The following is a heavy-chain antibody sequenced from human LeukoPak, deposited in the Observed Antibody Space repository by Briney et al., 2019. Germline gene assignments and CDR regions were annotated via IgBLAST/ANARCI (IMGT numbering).Heavy chain of an antibody. V-gene: IGHV3-11*01. CDR1: GFAFSDYY. D-gene: IGHD1-26*01. J-gene: IGHJ4*02. CDR3: ARDLSYYSGTYLRSPPPN. CDR2: ISSSGRST. Sequence: PGGSLRLSCAASGFAFSDYYMTWIRQAPGKGLEWVSYISSSGRSTYYADSVKGRFTISRDNAKNSLYLQMNSLRAEDTAVYYCARDLSYYSGTYLRSPPPNWGPGTLVTVSS.